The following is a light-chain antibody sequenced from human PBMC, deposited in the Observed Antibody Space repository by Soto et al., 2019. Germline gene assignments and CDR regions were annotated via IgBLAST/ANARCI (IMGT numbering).Light chain of an antibody. CDR1: QSISSY. V-gene: IGKV1-39*01. Sequence: DIQMTQSPSSLSASVGDRVTITCRASQSISSYLNWYQQKPGKAPKFLIYAASSLQRGVPSRFSGSGSGTDFTLTISSLQPEDFATYFCQQFKSGTWTFGQGTKVDIK. J-gene: IGKJ1*01. CDR2: AAS. CDR3: QQFKSGTWT.